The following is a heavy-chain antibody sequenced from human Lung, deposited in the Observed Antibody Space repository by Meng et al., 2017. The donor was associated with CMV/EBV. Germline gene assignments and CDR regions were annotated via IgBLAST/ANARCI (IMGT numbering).Heavy chain of an antibody. Sequence: SETLSLXCAVYGGSFSDYYWSWIRQPPGKGLEWIGEINHSGSTNYNPSLKSRITISVDTSKSQFSLKLTSVTAADTAVYYCARAYSYGHTPITNWGQGTLVTASS. CDR3: ARAYSYGHTPITN. CDR1: GGSFSDYY. CDR2: INHSGST. J-gene: IGHJ4*02. D-gene: IGHD5-18*01. V-gene: IGHV4-34*01.